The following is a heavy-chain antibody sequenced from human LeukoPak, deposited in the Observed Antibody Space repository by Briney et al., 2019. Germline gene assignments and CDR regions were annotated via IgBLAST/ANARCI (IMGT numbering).Heavy chain of an antibody. CDR1: GGSTSSSSYY. D-gene: IGHD4-17*01. CDR2: IYYSGST. Sequence: TSETLCLTCTVSGGSTSSSSYYWGWIRQPPGKGLEWIGSIYYSGSTYYNPSLKSRVTISVDTSKNQFSLKLGSVTAADTAAFYCARDYGDYVGAFDIWGQGTMVTVSS. V-gene: IGHV4-39*07. CDR3: ARDYGDYVGAFDI. J-gene: IGHJ3*02.